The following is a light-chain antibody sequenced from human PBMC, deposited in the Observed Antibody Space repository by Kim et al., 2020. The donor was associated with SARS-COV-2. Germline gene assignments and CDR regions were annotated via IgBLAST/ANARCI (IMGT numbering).Light chain of an antibody. V-gene: IGKV1-17*01. CDR2: GAS. CDR1: QDIRND. Sequence: ASVGDGVTLTCRASQDIRNDLGWYQQNPGRAPKRLIYGASSLQSGVPSRFSGSGSGTEFTLTISRLQPEDFATYFCLQHNSYPITFGQGTRLEIK. CDR3: LQHNSYPIT. J-gene: IGKJ5*01.